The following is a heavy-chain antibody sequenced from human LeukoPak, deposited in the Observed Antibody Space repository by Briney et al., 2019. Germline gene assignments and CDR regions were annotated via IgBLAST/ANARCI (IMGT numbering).Heavy chain of an antibody. Sequence: GESLKISCKGSGYSFTSYWIGWVRQMPGKGLEWMGIIYPGDSDTRYSPSFQGKVTISADKSISTAYLQWNSLKASDTAMYYCARGRSMAAEGDYMDVWGKGTTVTVSS. CDR3: ARGRSMAAEGDYMDV. CDR2: IYPGDSDT. D-gene: IGHD6-6*01. V-gene: IGHV5-51*01. CDR1: GYSFTSYW. J-gene: IGHJ6*03.